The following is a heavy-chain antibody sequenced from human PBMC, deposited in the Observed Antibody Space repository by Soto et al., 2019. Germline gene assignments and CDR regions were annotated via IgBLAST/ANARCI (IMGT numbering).Heavy chain of an antibody. D-gene: IGHD6-19*01. J-gene: IGHJ4*02. CDR1: GSSINTDYY. CDR2: LYHTGNT. Sequence: ASETLSLTCVVSGSSINTDYYWAWVRQSPGKGLEWIGSLYHTGNTYYNPSLRTRLTISVDTSKNQFSLNLTSDDTAVYYCASAAVTGTAGLDFWGQGTQVTVSS. CDR3: ASAAVTGTAGLDF. V-gene: IGHV4-38-2*01.